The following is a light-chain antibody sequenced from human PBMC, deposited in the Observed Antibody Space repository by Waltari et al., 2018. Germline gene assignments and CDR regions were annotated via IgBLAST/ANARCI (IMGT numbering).Light chain of an antibody. V-gene: IGKV3-20*01. CDR1: PSIASSY. J-gene: IGKJ1*01. CDR3: QHYGTSRT. Sequence: IVLTQSPGTLSLSPGERATLSCRASPSIASSYLAWYQQRPGQAPRLISYSASNRASGVPDRFSGSGSRTEFTLTISRLEPEDFALYYCQHYGTSRTFGQGSKVEMK. CDR2: SAS.